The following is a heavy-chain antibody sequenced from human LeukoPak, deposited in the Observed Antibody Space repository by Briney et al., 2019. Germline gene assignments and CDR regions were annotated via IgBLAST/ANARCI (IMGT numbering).Heavy chain of an antibody. CDR2: IGVSGDT. CDR1: GFTFSSYD. D-gene: IGHD1-26*01. CDR3: ARARVRATELDY. J-gene: IGHJ4*02. Sequence: GRSLRLSCAASGFTFSSYDMHWVRQATGKGLEWVSTIGVSGDTYYPGSVKGRFTISRENAKNSLYLQMNNLRAGDTAVYYCARARVRATELDYWGQGTLVTVSS. V-gene: IGHV3-13*01.